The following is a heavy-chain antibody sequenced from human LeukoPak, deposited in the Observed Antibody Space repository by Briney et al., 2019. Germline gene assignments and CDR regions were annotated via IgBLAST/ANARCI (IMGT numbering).Heavy chain of an antibody. CDR2: IYYSGST. J-gene: IGHJ4*02. D-gene: IGHD2-2*01. CDR1: GGSISSHY. V-gene: IGHV4-59*08. CDR3: ARVEYQLLFDY. Sequence: SETLSLTCTVSGGSISSHYWSWIRQPPGKGLEWIGYIYYSGSTNYNPSLKSRVTISVDTSKNQFSLKLSSVTAADTAVYYCARVEYQLLFDYWGQGTLVTVSS.